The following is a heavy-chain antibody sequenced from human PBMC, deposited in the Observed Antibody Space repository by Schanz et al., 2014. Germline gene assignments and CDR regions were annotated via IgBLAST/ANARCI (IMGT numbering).Heavy chain of an antibody. CDR2: IKHDGSVK. D-gene: IGHD3-10*01. Sequence: EVQLVESGGDLVKPGGSLRLSCAASGFTFSGYSMNWVRQAPGKGPEWVANIKHDGSVKDYVDSVEGRFTISRDNAKRSLFLQMNSLRVEDTAVYYCAKGRFGELSAFDIWGQGTMVTVSS. CDR3: AKGRFGELSAFDI. J-gene: IGHJ3*02. CDR1: GFTFSGYS. V-gene: IGHV3-7*05.